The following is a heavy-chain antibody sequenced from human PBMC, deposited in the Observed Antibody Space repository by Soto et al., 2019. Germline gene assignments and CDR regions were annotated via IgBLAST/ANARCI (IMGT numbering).Heavy chain of an antibody. CDR3: ASLTYDFWSGYYTN. V-gene: IGHV3-66*01. D-gene: IGHD3-3*01. Sequence: GGSLRLSCAASGFTVSSNYMSWVRQAPGKGLEWVSVIYSGGSTYYADPVKGRFTISRDNSKNTLYLQMNSLRAEDTAVYYCASLTYDFWSGYYTNWGQGTLVTVSS. CDR2: IYSGGST. CDR1: GFTVSSNY. J-gene: IGHJ4*02.